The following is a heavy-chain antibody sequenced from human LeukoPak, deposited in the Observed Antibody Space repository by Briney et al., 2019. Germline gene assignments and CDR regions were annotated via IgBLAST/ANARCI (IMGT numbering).Heavy chain of an antibody. CDR3: AKGPSGSYGFDY. CDR1: GGSFSGSY. CDR2: ISSSGSA. D-gene: IGHD6-19*01. V-gene: IGHV4-4*07. J-gene: IGHJ4*02. Sequence: SETLSLTCTVSGGSFSGSYWSWLRQSTGKGLEWIGRISSSGSANYNPSLKSRVTMSIDTSKNQFSLKLSTVTAADTAVYYCAKGPSGSYGFDYWGPGTQVTVSS.